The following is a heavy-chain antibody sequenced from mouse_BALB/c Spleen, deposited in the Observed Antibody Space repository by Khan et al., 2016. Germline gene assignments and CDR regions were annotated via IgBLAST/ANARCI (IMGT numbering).Heavy chain of an antibody. CDR3: TRRGGSRGGYAMDY. J-gene: IGHJ4*01. V-gene: IGHV1S81*02. CDR1: GYTFTSYY. CDR2: INPSNGGT. D-gene: IGHD1-1*01. Sequence: QVQLQQSGAELVKPGASVKLSWKASGYTFTSYYMYWVKQRPGQGLAWIGEINPSNGGTTFNEKFKSKATLTVDKSSTTAYMQLSSLTSEDSAVYYCTRRGGSRGGYAMDYWGQGTSVTVSS.